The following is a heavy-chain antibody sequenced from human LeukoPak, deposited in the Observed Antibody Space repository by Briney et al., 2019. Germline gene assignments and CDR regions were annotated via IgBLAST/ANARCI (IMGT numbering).Heavy chain of an antibody. CDR1: GFTFSSYW. Sequence: PGGSLRLSCAASGFTFSSYWMHWVRQAPGKGLEWVSRMDHDGRNIDYADSVKGRFTITRDNAKDTLYLQMSSLRGEDTAVYYCIRDLCGRDDQWGRGTLVTVSS. J-gene: IGHJ5*02. V-gene: IGHV3-74*01. CDR3: IRDLCGRDDQ. D-gene: IGHD1-1*01. CDR2: MDHDGRNI.